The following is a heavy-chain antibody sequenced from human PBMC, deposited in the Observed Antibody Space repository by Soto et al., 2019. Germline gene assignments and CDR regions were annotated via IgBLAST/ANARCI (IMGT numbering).Heavy chain of an antibody. V-gene: IGHV4-59*01. Sequence: SETLSLTCTVSGGSISSNYWTWIRQPPGKGLEWIGYVYNSVSTNYNPSLKSRVTISEDTSKSQFTLKVNSMTAADTAVYHCARYRREAVAGYTLDNWGQGILVTVSS. J-gene: IGHJ4*02. D-gene: IGHD6-13*01. CDR2: VYNSVST. CDR1: GGSISSNY. CDR3: ARYRREAVAGYTLDN.